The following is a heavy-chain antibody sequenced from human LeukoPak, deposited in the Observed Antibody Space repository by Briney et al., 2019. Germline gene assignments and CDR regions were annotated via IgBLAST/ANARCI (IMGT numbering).Heavy chain of an antibody. CDR1: GSTFSSYS. CDR2: ISSSSSTI. CDR3: ARGRGYCSSTSCPLDRDAFDI. J-gene: IGHJ3*02. V-gene: IGHV3-48*01. Sequence: GGSLRLSCAASGSTFSSYSMNWVRQAPGKGLEWASYISSSSSTIYYADSVKGRFTISRVNAKNSLYLQMNSVRANGQAVYYCARGRGYCSSTSCPLDRDAFDIWGQGTMVTVSS. D-gene: IGHD2-2*01.